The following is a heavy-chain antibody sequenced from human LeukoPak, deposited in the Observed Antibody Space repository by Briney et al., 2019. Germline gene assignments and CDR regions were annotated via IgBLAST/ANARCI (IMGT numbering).Heavy chain of an antibody. CDR3: AREGYSYGYFSGMDV. CDR2: INACNGNT. V-gene: IGHV1-3*01. Sequence: ASVKVSCKASGYTFTSYVMHWVRQAPGQRLEWMGWINACNGNTKYSQKFQGRVTITRDTSASTAYMELSSLRSDDTAVYYCAREGYSYGYFSGMDVWGQGTTVTVSS. J-gene: IGHJ6*02. CDR1: GYTFTSYV. D-gene: IGHD5-18*01.